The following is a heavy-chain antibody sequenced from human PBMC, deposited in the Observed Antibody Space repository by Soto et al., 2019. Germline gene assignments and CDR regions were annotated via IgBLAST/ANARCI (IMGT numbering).Heavy chain of an antibody. Sequence: GGSLSLSCAASRFTFSTYWMHWVRQAPGKGLVWVSRINSDGTGTSYADSVKGRITISRDNAKNTLYLQMNSLRSEDTAVYYCAGDSSGYSYDAFDIWGQGTMVTVS. CDR2: INSDGTGT. CDR1: RFTFSTYW. J-gene: IGHJ3*02. CDR3: AGDSSGYSYDAFDI. D-gene: IGHD3-22*01. V-gene: IGHV3-74*01.